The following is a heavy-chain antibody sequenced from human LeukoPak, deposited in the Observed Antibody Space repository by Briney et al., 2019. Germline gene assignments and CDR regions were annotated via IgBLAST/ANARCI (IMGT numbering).Heavy chain of an antibody. CDR1: GFTFSSYS. V-gene: IGHV3-21*01. CDR3: ARDCSGGSVEAFDI. CDR2: ISSSSSYI. J-gene: IGHJ3*02. D-gene: IGHD2-15*01. Sequence: GGSLRLSCAASGFTFSSYSMNWVRQAPGKGLEWVSSISSSSSYIYYADSVKGRFTISRDNAKNSLYLQMNSLRAEDTAVYYCARDCSGGSVEAFDIWGQGTMVTVSS.